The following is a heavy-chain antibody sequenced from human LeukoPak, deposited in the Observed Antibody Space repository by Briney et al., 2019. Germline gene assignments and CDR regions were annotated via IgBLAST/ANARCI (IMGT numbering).Heavy chain of an antibody. CDR1: GYTFTNYD. V-gene: IGHV1-8*01. CDR2: MKPNNDDT. Sequence: PEASVKVSCKASGYTFTNYDINWVRQATGQGLQWLGWMKPNNDDTDYAPKFQDRVTLTWNTSINTAYMELSSLRSEDTAVYYCARVAKGWERLNFFYHYMDVWGKGTTVTISS. J-gene: IGHJ6*03. D-gene: IGHD1-26*01. CDR3: ARVAKGWERLNFFYHYMDV.